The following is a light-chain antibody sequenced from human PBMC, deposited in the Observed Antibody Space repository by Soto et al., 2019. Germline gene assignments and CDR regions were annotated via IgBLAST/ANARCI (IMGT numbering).Light chain of an antibody. CDR1: QSVSSSY. J-gene: IGKJ4*01. V-gene: IGKV3-20*01. CDR2: GAS. Sequence: EIVLTQSPGTLSLSPGERATLSCRASQSVSSSYLSWYQQKPGQAPRLLIYGASSTRTGIPDRFSGSGSGTAFKLTITRLEPPDCPVYYCQQYDSWQLTFGGGTKVEIK. CDR3: QQYDSWQLT.